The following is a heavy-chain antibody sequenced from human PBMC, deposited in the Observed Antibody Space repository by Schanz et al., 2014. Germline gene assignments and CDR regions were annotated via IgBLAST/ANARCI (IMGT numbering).Heavy chain of an antibody. J-gene: IGHJ6*02. V-gene: IGHV3-30*03. CDR1: GITLSGYG. Sequence: QVQLVESGGGVVQPGRSLRLSCAASGITLSGYGLHWVRQAPGKGLEWVGFISFDGRNTGYAHSVKGRFTISRDNSKNTVNLQMNSLRAEDTAVYYCARDIKKQLVDSKDYYYGMDVWGQGTTVTVSS. CDR2: ISFDGRNT. CDR3: ARDIKKQLVDSKDYYYGMDV. D-gene: IGHD6-13*01.